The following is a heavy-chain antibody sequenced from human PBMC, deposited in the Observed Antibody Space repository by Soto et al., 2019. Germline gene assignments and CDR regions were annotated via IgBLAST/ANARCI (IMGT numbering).Heavy chain of an antibody. CDR2: ISYDGSNK. CDR1: GFTFSSYA. V-gene: IGHV3-30-3*01. D-gene: IGHD6-13*01. J-gene: IGHJ4*02. CDR3: ARDMYSSSFSSDY. Sequence: GGSLRLSCAASGFTFSSYAMHWVRQAPGKGLEWVAVISYDGSNKYYADSVKGRFTISRDNSKNTLYLQMNSLRAEDTAVYYCARDMYSSSFSSDYWGQGTLVTVSS.